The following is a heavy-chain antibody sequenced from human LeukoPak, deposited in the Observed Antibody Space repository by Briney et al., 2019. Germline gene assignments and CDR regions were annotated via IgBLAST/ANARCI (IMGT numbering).Heavy chain of an antibody. CDR3: ARSVLTAYLINDY. Sequence: ASVKLSCKASGYTFTGYYMHWVRQAPGQGLEWMGWINPSSGGTNYAQKFQGRVTMTRDTSISTAYTDLYRLTSDDTAVYYCARSVLTAYLINDYWGQGTLVTVSS. V-gene: IGHV1-2*02. D-gene: IGHD3-9*01. CDR2: INPSSGGT. CDR1: GYTFTGYY. J-gene: IGHJ4*02.